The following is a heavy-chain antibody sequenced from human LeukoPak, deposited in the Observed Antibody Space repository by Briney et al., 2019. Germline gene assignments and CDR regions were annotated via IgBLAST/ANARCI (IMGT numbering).Heavy chain of an antibody. CDR1: GGTFSSYA. CDR3: AREKRSGSSYFDY. CDR2: IIPIFGTA. J-gene: IGHJ4*02. D-gene: IGHD1-26*01. Sequence: SVKVSCKASGGTFSSYAISWVRQAPGQGLEWMGGIIPIFGTANYAQKFQGRVTITADESTSTAYMELSSLRSGDTAVYYCAREKRSGSSYFDYWGQGTLVTVSS. V-gene: IGHV1-69*13.